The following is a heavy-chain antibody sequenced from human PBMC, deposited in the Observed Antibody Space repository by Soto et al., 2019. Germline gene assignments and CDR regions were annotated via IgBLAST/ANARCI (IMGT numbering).Heavy chain of an antibody. V-gene: IGHV3-7*03. CDR1: GFTFSFYW. CDR2: IKQDGSEK. CDR3: ARDKAASYYFDH. D-gene: IGHD6-13*01. J-gene: IGHJ4*02. Sequence: GESLKISCAASGFTFSFYWMSWVRQAPGKGLEWVANIKQDGSEKYYVDSVKGRFTISRDNAKNSLSLQMTSLRAEDTAVYYCARDKAASYYFDHWGQGARVTVSS.